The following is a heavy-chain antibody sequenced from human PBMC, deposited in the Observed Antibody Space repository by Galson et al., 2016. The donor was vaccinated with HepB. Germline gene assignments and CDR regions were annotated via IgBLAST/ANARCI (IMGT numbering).Heavy chain of an antibody. D-gene: IGHD2-8*01. Sequence: SLRLSCAASGFTFGAYAMIWVRQAPGKGLEWVSSISAGGGATYPPDSVKGRFTISRDNSKNTLYLQINSLRAEDTAVYYCAKSPHGTNPRPVEWGQGTLVTVSS. J-gene: IGHJ4*02. CDR1: GFTFGAYA. CDR2: ISAGGGAT. V-gene: IGHV3-23*01. CDR3: AKSPHGTNPRPVE.